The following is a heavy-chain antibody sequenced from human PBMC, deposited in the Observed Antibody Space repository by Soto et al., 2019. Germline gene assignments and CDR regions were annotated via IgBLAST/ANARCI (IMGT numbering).Heavy chain of an antibody. CDR2: IDYDGTTT. Sequence: EVHLVESGGGLVQPGGSLRLSCVASGFAFDAYWMHWVRQVPDEGPVWVSRIDYDGTTTTYADSVKGRFTISRDNAKNTLYLRMNSLRAEDTGVYYCTRGPRPSSAGTGAYWGQGTLVTVSS. CDR3: TRGPRPSSAGTGAY. D-gene: IGHD6-13*01. CDR1: GFAFDAYW. J-gene: IGHJ4*02. V-gene: IGHV3-74*01.